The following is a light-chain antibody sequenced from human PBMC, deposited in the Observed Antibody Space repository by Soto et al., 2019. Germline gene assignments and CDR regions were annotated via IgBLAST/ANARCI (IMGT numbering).Light chain of an antibody. J-gene: IGKJ1*01. CDR2: GAT. Sequence: EIVLTHSPDTLSLSPGEIATLSFRASQSVRSNLAWYQQKPGQAPRLLIFGATTRATGMPARFSGSGSGTDFTLTITSLQPEDSATYYCLQHSSYPWTFGQGTKVDIK. V-gene: IGKV3-15*01. CDR1: QSVRSN. CDR3: LQHSSYPWT.